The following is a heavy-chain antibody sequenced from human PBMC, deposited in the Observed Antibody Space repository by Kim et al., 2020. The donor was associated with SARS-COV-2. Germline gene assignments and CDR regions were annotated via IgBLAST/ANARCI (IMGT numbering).Heavy chain of an antibody. J-gene: IGHJ4*02. V-gene: IGHV1-3*01. D-gene: IGHD6-19*01. CDR2: INAGNGNT. CDR3: ARGVGEIGVAGKAIDY. CDR1: GYTFTSYA. Sequence: ASVKVSCKASGYTFTSYAMHWVRQAPGQRLEWMGWINAGNGNTKYSQKFQGRVTITRDTSASTAYMELSSLRSEDTAVYYCARGVGEIGVAGKAIDYWGQGTLVTVSS.